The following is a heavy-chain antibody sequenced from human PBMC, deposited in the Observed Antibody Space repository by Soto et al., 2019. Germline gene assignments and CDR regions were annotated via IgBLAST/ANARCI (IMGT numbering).Heavy chain of an antibody. CDR3: STTVITAPLFEY. CDR1: GFTFSGHY. CDR2: IRNKPNGHTT. D-gene: IGHD2-21*02. Sequence: EVQLVESGGGLVQPGGSLRLSCEGSGFTFSGHYMDWVRQAPGKGLEWLGRIRNKPNGHTTAYAASVKGRFTISRDDSKYLVYLQINSLKSEDTALYYCSTTVITAPLFEYWGQGTLVAVSS. V-gene: IGHV3-72*01. J-gene: IGHJ4*02.